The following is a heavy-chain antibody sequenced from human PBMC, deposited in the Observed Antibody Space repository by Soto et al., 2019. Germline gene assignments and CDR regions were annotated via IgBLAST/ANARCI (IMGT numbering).Heavy chain of an antibody. J-gene: IGHJ6*02. CDR3: AKDVSGSYWDYYYYGMDV. CDR1: GFPFDDYG. CDR2: ISWNSGSI. V-gene: IGHV3-9*01. D-gene: IGHD1-26*01. Sequence: GCPLILSCAAAGFPFDDYGMHWVRHSPGKGLEWVSGISWNSGSIGYADSVKGRFTISRDNAKNSLYLQMNSLRAEDTALYYCAKDVSGSYWDYYYYGMDVWGQGTTVTVSS.